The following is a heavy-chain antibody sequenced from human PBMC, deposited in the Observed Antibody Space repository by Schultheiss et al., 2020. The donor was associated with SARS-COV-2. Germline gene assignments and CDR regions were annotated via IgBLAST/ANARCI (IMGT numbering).Heavy chain of an antibody. CDR2: INHSGST. CDR1: GGSISSYY. Sequence: SETLSLTCTVSGGSISSYYWSWIRQPPGKGLEWIGEINHSGSTNYNPSLKSRVTISVDTSKNQFSLKLSSVTAADTAVYYCARHLYDTQIDYWGQGTLVTVSS. J-gene: IGHJ4*02. D-gene: IGHD3-22*01. CDR3: ARHLYDTQIDY. V-gene: IGHV4-59*08.